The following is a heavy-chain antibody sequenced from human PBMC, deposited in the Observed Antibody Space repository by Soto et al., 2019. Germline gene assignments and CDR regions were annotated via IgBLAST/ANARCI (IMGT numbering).Heavy chain of an antibody. D-gene: IGHD6-13*01. CDR2: IIPILGIA. V-gene: IGHV1-69*02. Sequence: QVQLVQSGAEVKKPGSSVKVSSKASGGTFSSYTISWVRQAPGQGLEWMGRIIPILGIANYAQKFQGRVTITADKSTSTAYMELSSLRSEDTAVYYCARSYSISWYSDYWGQGTLVTVSS. CDR1: GGTFSSYT. J-gene: IGHJ4*02. CDR3: ARSYSISWYSDY.